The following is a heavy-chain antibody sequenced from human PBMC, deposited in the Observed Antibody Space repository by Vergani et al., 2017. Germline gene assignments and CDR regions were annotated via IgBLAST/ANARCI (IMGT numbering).Heavy chain of an antibody. V-gene: IGHV3-7*01. Sequence: EVQLVESGGGLVQPGGSLRLSCAASGFIFSSYWTHWVRQAPGKGLEWVTAINEDGSEKQYVDSVKGRFTISRDNAKKSLYQQMNSLRGEDTAVYYCARERSRGSYWGQGTLVTVSS. CDR2: INEDGSEK. CDR1: GFIFSSYW. D-gene: IGHD3-10*01. J-gene: IGHJ4*02. CDR3: ARERSRGSY.